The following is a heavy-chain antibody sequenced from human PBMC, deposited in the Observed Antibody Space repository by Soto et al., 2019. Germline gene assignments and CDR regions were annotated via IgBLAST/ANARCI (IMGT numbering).Heavy chain of an antibody. V-gene: IGHV3-9*01. Sequence: ESGGGLVQPGRSLRLSCAASGFTFDDYAMHWVRQVPGKGLEWVSGINWNSGSIGYGDSVKGRFAISRDNAKNSRHLQMNSLSAEDTAFYYCVKDESINWYSGHFRHWGQGTLVTVSS. J-gene: IGHJ1*01. CDR2: INWNSGSI. D-gene: IGHD6-13*01. CDR1: GFTFDDYA. CDR3: VKDESINWYSGHFRH.